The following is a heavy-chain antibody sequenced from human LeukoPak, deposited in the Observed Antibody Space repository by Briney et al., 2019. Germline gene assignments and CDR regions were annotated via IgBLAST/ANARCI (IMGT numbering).Heavy chain of an antibody. CDR2: VTYDGSRE. Sequence: GRSLRLSCAGSGFSFDNYAIRWVRQAPGKGLDWVAGVTYDGSREFYADSVKGRFTISRDNSSNTLYLQMNSLTDEDTALYYCATDGYDFDHWGQGTLVIVSP. J-gene: IGHJ4*02. V-gene: IGHV3-30*03. CDR3: ATDGYDFDH. D-gene: IGHD5-24*01. CDR1: GFSFDNYA.